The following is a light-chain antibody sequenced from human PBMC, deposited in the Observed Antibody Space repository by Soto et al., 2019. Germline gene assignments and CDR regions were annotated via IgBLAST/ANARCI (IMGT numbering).Light chain of an antibody. V-gene: IGLV1-47*01. J-gene: IGLJ2*01. CDR2: KKD. Sequence: QSVLTQPPSASENPGQRVTISCSGSSSNIGTNSVYWYQQLPGTAPKLLIYKKDQRPSGVPERFSGSRSGTSASLAISGLRCEDEADYYCASWDDSLNGVVFGGGTKLTVL. CDR3: ASWDDSLNGVV. CDR1: SSNIGTNS.